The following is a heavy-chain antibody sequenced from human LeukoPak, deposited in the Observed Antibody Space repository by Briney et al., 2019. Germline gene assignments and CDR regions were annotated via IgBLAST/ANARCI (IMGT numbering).Heavy chain of an antibody. CDR1: GFTIGKSD. V-gene: IGHV3-53*05. CDR3: ARDYYDSSGSFDY. Sequence: GGSLRLSCATSGFTIGKSDMAWVRQAPGKGLEWVSIVYTGGRTFHADSVKGRFTISRDNSKNTLYLQMNSLRAEDTAVYYCARDYYDSSGSFDYWGQGTLVTVSS. J-gene: IGHJ4*02. CDR2: VYTGGRT. D-gene: IGHD3-22*01.